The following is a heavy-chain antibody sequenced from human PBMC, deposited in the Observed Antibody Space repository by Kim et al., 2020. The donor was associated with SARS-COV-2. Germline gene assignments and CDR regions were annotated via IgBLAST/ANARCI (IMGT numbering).Heavy chain of an antibody. CDR3: ARDRYGSGSYPFDY. Sequence: NPSLKSRVTISVDTSKNQFSLKLSSVTAADTAVYYCARDRYGSGSYPFDYWGQGTLVTVSS. J-gene: IGHJ4*02. D-gene: IGHD3-10*01. V-gene: IGHV4-39*07.